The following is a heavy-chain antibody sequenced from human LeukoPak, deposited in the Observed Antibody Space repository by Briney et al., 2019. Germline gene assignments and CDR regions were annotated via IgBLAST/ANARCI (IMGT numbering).Heavy chain of an antibody. CDR3: AREISEGFDF. V-gene: IGHV3-21*01. Sequence: PGGSLRLSCTASGFTFSGYSMNWIRQAPGKGLEWVSSFGTRSTSVYHAGSVKGRFAISRDNAKNSLYLQMNSLRAEDTALYYCAREISEGFDFWGQGTLVTVSS. CDR2: FGTRSTSV. D-gene: IGHD3-3*02. J-gene: IGHJ4*02. CDR1: GFTFSGYS.